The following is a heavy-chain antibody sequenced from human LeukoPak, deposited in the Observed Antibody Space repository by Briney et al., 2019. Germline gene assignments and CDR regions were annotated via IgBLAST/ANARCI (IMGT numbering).Heavy chain of an antibody. CDR1: GYSFTSNY. CDR3: ARDQEGFDY. CDR2: IYPRDGST. J-gene: IGHJ4*02. Sequence: ASVKVSCKVSGYSFTSNYIHWVRQAPGQGLEWMGMIYPRDGSTSYAQRFQDRVTVTRDTSTSTVHMELSGLRSEDTAVYYCARDQEGFDYWGQGTLVTVST. V-gene: IGHV1-46*01.